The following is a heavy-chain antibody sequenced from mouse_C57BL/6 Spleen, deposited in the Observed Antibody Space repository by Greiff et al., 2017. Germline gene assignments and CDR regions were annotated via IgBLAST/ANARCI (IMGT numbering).Heavy chain of an antibody. CDR3: ARRENWYFDV. J-gene: IGHJ1*03. V-gene: IGHV1-69*01. Sequence: VQLQQPGAELVMPGASVKLSCKASGYTFTSYWMHWVKQRPGQGLEWIGEIDPSDSYTNYNQKFKGKSTLTVDKSSSTAYMQLSSLTSEDSAVYYCARRENWYFDVWGTGTTVTVSS. CDR1: GYTFTSYW. CDR2: IDPSDSYT.